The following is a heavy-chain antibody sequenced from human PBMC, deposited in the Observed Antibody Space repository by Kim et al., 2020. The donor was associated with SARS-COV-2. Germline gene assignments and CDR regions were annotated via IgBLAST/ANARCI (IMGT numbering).Heavy chain of an antibody. CDR2: ISWNSGTI. CDR1: GFTFDDYA. CDR3: AKSKSTMFQGVLCGMDV. Sequence: GGSLRLSCAASGFTFDDYAMRWVRQAPGKGLEWVSCISWNSGTIGYADSVKGRFTISRDNAKNSLYLQMNSLRTEDTAVYYCAKSKSTMFQGVLCGMDVLGDGSPVTASS. D-gene: IGHD3-10*01. V-gene: IGHV3-9*01. J-gene: IGHJ6*04.